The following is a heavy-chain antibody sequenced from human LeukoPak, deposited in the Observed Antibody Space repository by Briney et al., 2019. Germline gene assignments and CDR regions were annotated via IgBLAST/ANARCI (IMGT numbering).Heavy chain of an antibody. J-gene: IGHJ6*03. V-gene: IGHV4-38-2*02. CDR1: GYSLNSGYN. D-gene: IGHD1-1*01. Sequence: PSETLSLTCTVSGYSLNSGYNWSWIRRPPGKGLEWIGEINHIGSTNYNPSLKSRVTISVDTSKNQFSLKLSSVTAADTAVYYCARVSWFPGTSYYYMDVWGKGTTVTVSS. CDR2: INHIGST. CDR3: ARVSWFPGTSYYYMDV.